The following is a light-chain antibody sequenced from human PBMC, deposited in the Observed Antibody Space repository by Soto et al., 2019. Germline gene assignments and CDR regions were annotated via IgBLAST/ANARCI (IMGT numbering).Light chain of an antibody. Sequence: EMVMTQSPATLSVSPGERATLSCRASQSVSSNLAWYQQKPGQAPRLLIYDSSTRATGIPARFSGSESGTEFTLTISSLQSEDFAVYYCHHYHNWPMTFGQGTQLEIK. CDR3: HHYHNWPMT. CDR1: QSVSSN. J-gene: IGKJ5*01. CDR2: DSS. V-gene: IGKV3-15*01.